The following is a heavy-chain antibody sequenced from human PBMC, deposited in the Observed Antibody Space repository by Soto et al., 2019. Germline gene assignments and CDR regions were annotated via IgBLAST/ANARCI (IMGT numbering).Heavy chain of an antibody. Sequence: QVQLQESGPGLVKPSQTLSLTCTVSGGSISSGGYYWSWIRQHPAKGLEWIGYIYYSGSNYYNPSLKSRVTISVDTSKNQFSLKLSSVTAADTAVYYCARGSEYQLLFYWFEPWGQGTLVTVSS. D-gene: IGHD2-2*01. J-gene: IGHJ5*02. CDR1: GGSISSGGYY. V-gene: IGHV4-31*03. CDR3: ARGSEYQLLFYWFEP. CDR2: IYYSGSN.